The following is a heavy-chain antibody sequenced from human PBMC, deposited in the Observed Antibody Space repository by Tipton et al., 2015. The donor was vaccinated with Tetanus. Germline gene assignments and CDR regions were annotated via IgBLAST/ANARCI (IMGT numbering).Heavy chain of an antibody. Sequence: TLSLTCTVSGGSMDGFYWSWIRQSAGKGLEWIGRIYRSGVTIYNPSLKSRVTMSMDMSRNQVSLTLTSGTLAETAIYYCARVLRYSTSGGWDDASDIWGQGTLVTVSS. CDR2: IYRSGVT. CDR3: ARVLRYSTSGGWDDASDI. J-gene: IGHJ3*02. CDR1: GGSMDGFY. V-gene: IGHV4-4*07. D-gene: IGHD6-19*01.